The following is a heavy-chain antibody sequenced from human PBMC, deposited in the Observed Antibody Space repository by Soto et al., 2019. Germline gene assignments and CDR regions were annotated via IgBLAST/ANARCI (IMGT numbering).Heavy chain of an antibody. CDR2: FYDSGST. V-gene: IGHV4-61*01. J-gene: IGHJ6*02. CDR3: SAPAPRATNYYYAMDV. CDR1: GGSVSSGSFY. D-gene: IGHD1-26*01. Sequence: SETLSLTCTVSGGSVSSGSFYWSWLRRPPGKGLEWIGYFYDSGSTNYNPSLRSRVTMSVVTSKNQFSLKLSSVTAADTAVYYCSAPAPRATNYYYAMDVWGQGTPVTVSS.